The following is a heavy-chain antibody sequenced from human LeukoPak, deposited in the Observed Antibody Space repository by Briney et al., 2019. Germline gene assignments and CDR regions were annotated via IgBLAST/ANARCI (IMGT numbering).Heavy chain of an antibody. CDR1: GFTFNSYA. J-gene: IGHJ4*02. CDR2: IFGSGGSP. Sequence: GGSLRLSCAASGFTFNSYAMYWVRQAPGKGLEWISGIFGSGGSPHYADSVKGRFTISRDNSQEIVYLQLDSLRVEDTALYYCGETTVGYSSGRYPGWPVDYWGQGALVTVSS. CDR3: GETTVGYSSGRYPGWPVDY. V-gene: IGHV3-23*01. D-gene: IGHD2-15*01.